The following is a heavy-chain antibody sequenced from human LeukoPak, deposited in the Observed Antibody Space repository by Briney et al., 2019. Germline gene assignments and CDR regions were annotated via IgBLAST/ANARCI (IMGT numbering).Heavy chain of an antibody. CDR3: ARPYISGWYGTFDI. CDR2: IYHSGST. J-gene: IGHJ3*02. D-gene: IGHD6-19*01. Sequence: SETLSLTCTVSGGSISSYYWSWIRQPPGKGLEWIGYIYHSGSTNYNPPLKSRVIMSVDTSKNQFSLKLSYVTAADTAVYYCARPYISGWYGTFDIWGQGTMVTVSS. V-gene: IGHV4-59*08. CDR1: GGSISSYY.